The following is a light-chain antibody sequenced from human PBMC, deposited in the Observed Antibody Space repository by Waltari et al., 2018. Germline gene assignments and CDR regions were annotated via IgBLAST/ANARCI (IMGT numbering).Light chain of an antibody. CDR1: QSINNW. CDR3: QQYQHYPLT. V-gene: IGKV1-5*03. J-gene: IGKJ1*01. Sequence: DIQMTQSPSTLSASVGDRVTITCRASQSINNWLAWYQQKPGKAPKVLIYKASSLESGVPSRFSGSESGPEFTLTISSLQPDDFATYYCQQYQHYPLTFGQGTKVEIK. CDR2: KAS.